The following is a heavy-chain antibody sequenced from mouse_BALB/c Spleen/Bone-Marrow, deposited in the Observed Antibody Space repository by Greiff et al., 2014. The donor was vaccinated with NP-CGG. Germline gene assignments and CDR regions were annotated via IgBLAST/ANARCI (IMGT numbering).Heavy chain of an antibody. Sequence: EVQGVESGAELVKPGASVKLSCTASGFNIKDTYMHWVKQRPEQGLEWIGRIDPANGNTKYDPKFQGKATITADTSSNTAYLQLSSLTSEDTAVYYCARYCYGYYFDYWGQGTTLTVSS. CDR2: IDPANGNT. V-gene: IGHV14-3*02. J-gene: IGHJ2*01. CDR3: ARYCYGYYFDY. CDR1: GFNIKDTY. D-gene: IGHD1-1*01.